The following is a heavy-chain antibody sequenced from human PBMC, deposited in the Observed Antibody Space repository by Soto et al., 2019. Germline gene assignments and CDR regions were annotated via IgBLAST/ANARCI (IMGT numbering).Heavy chain of an antibody. J-gene: IGHJ5*02. CDR2: ISTSGGST. D-gene: IGHD2-2*01. Sequence: PGGSLRLSCAASGFTFSSYSMNWVRQAPGKGLEWVSSISTSGGSTYYADPVKGRFAISRDNSRNKLYLQVNSLRAEDTAVYYCAKAGGSSTSNWFDPWGHGTLVTVSS. CDR3: AKAGGSSTSNWFDP. V-gene: IGHV3-23*01. CDR1: GFTFSSYS.